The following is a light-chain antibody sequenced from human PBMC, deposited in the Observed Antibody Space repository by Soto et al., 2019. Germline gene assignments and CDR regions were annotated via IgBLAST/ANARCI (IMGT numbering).Light chain of an antibody. CDR2: DVS. V-gene: IGKV1-17*01. J-gene: IGKJ1*01. CDR1: QGIRND. Sequence: DIQMTQSPSSLSASVGDRVTITCRAGQGIRNDLVWYQQKPGKAPKCLMFDVSSLQSGVASRFSRSGAATEFILTISSLQHEDDATYYCLQHNSYPRTLGQGTKVDIK. CDR3: LQHNSYPRT.